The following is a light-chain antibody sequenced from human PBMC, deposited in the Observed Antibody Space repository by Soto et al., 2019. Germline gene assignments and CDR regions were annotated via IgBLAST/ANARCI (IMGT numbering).Light chain of an antibody. Sequence: QSVLTQPPSVSGSPGQSVTISCTGTSIDVGNFDLVSWYQQPPGTAPKLLIYQVSNRPSGVPDRFSGSQSGNTASLTISGLQAEDEADYYCSLKTSRVTWVFGGGTKLTVL. CDR1: SIDVGNFDL. J-gene: IGLJ3*02. CDR2: QVS. CDR3: SLKTSRVTWV. V-gene: IGLV2-18*01.